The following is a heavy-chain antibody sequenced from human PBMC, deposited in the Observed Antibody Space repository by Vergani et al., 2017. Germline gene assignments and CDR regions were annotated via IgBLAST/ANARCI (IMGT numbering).Heavy chain of an antibody. CDR3: ARDHRDYNNYPGTFDI. V-gene: IGHV3-30*03. J-gene: IGHJ3*02. Sequence: VQLVESGGGVVQPGRSLRLSCAASGFTFSRSGIHWVRQAPGKGLEWLAVISYDGSEKYYADSVKGRFTISRDNAKSSLFLQMDSLRAEDTAVYYCARDHRDYNNYPGTFDIWGQGSMVTVSS. D-gene: IGHD5-24*01. CDR2: ISYDGSEK. CDR1: GFTFSRSG.